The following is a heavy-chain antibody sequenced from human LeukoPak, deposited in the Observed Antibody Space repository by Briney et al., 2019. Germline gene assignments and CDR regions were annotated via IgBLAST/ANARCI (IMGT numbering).Heavy chain of an antibody. D-gene: IGHD2-8*01. CDR2: ISAYNGNT. Sequence: ASVKVSCKASGGTFSSYAISWVRQAPGQGLEWMGWISAYNGNTNYAQKLQGRVTMTTDTSTSTAYMELRSLRSDDTAVYYCARAKWCDCFDYWGQGTLVTVSS. CDR3: ARAKWCDCFDY. V-gene: IGHV1-18*01. J-gene: IGHJ4*02. CDR1: GGTFSSYA.